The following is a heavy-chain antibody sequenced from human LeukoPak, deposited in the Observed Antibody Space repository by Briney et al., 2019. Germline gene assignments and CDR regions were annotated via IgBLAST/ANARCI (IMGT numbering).Heavy chain of an antibody. V-gene: IGHV1-69*13. CDR3: ARAKGGYEPSAFDI. J-gene: IGHJ3*02. CDR1: GGTFSSYA. CDR2: IIPIFGTA. D-gene: IGHD5-12*01. Sequence: SVKVSCKASGGTFSSYAISWVRQAPGQGLEWMGGIIPIFGTANYAQKFQGRVTITADESTSTAYMELSSLRSEDTAVYYCARAKGGYEPSAFDIRGQGTMVTVSS.